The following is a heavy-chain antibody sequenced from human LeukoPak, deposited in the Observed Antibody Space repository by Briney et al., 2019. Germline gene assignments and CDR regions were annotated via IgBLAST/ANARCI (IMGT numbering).Heavy chain of an antibody. Sequence: ASVKVSCKASGYTFTSYYMHWVRQAPGQGLEWMGVINPSGGSTSYAQKFQGRVAMTRDTSTSTVYMELSSLRSEDTAVYYCAREWGNKAFDYWGQGTLVTVSS. CDR1: GYTFTSYY. CDR2: INPSGGST. D-gene: IGHD7-27*01. V-gene: IGHV1-46*01. CDR3: AREWGNKAFDY. J-gene: IGHJ4*02.